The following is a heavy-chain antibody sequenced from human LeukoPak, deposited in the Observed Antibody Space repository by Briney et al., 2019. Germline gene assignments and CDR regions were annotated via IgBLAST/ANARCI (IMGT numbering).Heavy chain of an antibody. V-gene: IGHV3-23*01. CDR2: ISGSGGST. CDR3: AKDMRFDWTPYYFDY. J-gene: IGHJ4*02. D-gene: IGHD3-9*01. Sequence: GGSLRLSCAASGFTFSSYAMSWVRQAPGKGLEWVSAISGSGGSTYYADSVKGRFTISRDNSKNTLYLQMNSLRAEDTAVYYCAKDMRFDWTPYYFDYWGQGTLVTVSS. CDR1: GFTFSSYA.